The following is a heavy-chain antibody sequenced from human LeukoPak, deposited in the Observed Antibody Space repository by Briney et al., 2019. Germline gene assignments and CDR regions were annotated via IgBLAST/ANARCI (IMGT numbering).Heavy chain of an antibody. CDR2: ISYDGSNK. J-gene: IGHJ5*02. V-gene: IGHV3-30-3*01. CDR3: APGDSLNWFDP. Sequence: GGSLRLSCAASGFTFSSYAMHWVRQAPGKGLEWVAVISYDGSNKYYADSVKGRFTISRDNSKNTLYLQMNSLRAEDTAVYYCAPGDSLNWFDPWGQGTLVTVSS. CDR1: GFTFSSYA. D-gene: IGHD1-1*01.